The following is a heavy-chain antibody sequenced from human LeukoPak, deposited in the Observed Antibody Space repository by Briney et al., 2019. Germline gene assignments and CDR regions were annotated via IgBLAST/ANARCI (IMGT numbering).Heavy chain of an antibody. D-gene: IGHD3-10*01. Sequence: GGSLRLSCAASGFTFSSYSMNWVRQAPGKGLEWVSSISSSSSYIYYADSVKGRFTISRDNAKNSLYLQMNSLRAEDTAVYYCAKVGELLWFGEYPNFDYWGQGTLVTVSS. V-gene: IGHV3-21*04. J-gene: IGHJ4*02. CDR3: AKVGELLWFGEYPNFDY. CDR2: ISSSSSYI. CDR1: GFTFSSYS.